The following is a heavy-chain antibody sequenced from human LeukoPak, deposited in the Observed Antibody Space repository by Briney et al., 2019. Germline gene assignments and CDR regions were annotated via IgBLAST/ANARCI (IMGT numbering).Heavy chain of an antibody. CDR2: ISAYNGNT. CDR3: ARRDIVVVPAAPRYYYYYYMDV. V-gene: IGHV1-18*01. D-gene: IGHD2-2*01. CDR1: GYTFTSYG. Sequence: ASVKVSCKASGYTFTSYGISWVRQAPGQGLEWMGWISAYNGNTNYAQKLQGRVTMTTDTSTSTAYMELRSLRSDDTAVYYCARRDIVVVPAAPRYYYYYYMDVWGKGTTVTVSS. J-gene: IGHJ6*03.